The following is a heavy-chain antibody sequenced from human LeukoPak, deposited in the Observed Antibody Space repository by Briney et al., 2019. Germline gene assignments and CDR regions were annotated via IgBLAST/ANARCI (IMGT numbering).Heavy chain of an antibody. Sequence: ASVKVSCKASGYTFTSYDINWVRQATGQGLEWMGWMNPNSGNTGYAQKFQGRVTITRNTSISTAYMELSSLRSEDTAVYYCARGTIIEYGTPFTFDYWGQGTLVTVSS. J-gene: IGHJ4*02. D-gene: IGHD5-24*01. CDR3: ARGTIIEYGTPFTFDY. CDR2: MNPNSGNT. V-gene: IGHV1-8*03. CDR1: GYTFTSYD.